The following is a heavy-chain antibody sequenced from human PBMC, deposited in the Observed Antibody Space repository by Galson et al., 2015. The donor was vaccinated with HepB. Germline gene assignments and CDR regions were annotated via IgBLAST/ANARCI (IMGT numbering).Heavy chain of an antibody. J-gene: IGHJ3*01. V-gene: IGHV3-9*01. CDR1: GFSFDDYA. CDR2: ISGNGGEL. D-gene: IGHD3-16*01. CDR3: AKLVWEDDGFDV. Sequence: ALRLSCAASGFSFDDYAMHWAQQAPGKGPEWVSGISGNGGELGYADSVKGRFIIARDNTKHSLYLQMNSLRTEDTALNYCAKLVWEDDGFDVWGQGTMVTVS.